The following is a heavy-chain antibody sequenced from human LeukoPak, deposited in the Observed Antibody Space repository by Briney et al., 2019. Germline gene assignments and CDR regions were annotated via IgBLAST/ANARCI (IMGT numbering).Heavy chain of an antibody. J-gene: IGHJ4*02. D-gene: IGHD5-18*01. CDR3: ARGDTAMVTGYFDY. CDR2: ISWNSGSI. Sequence: GGSLRLSCAASGFTFDDYAMHWVRQAPGKGLEWVSGISWNSGSIGYADSVKGRFTISRDNAKNSLYLQMNSLRAEDMALYYCARGDTAMVTGYFDYWGQGTLVIVSS. CDR1: GFTFDDYA. V-gene: IGHV3-9*03.